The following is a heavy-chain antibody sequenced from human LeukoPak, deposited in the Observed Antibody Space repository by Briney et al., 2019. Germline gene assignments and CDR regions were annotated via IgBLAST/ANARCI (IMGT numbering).Heavy chain of an antibody. Sequence: GGSLRLSCAASGFTSSSYSMNWVRQAPGKGLEWVSSISSSSSYIYYADSVKGRFTISRDNTKNSLYLQMNSLRAEDTAVYYCARDEYSSSFNWFDPWGQGTLVTVSS. J-gene: IGHJ5*02. V-gene: IGHV3-21*01. D-gene: IGHD6-6*01. CDR2: ISSSSSYI. CDR1: GFTSSSYS. CDR3: ARDEYSSSFNWFDP.